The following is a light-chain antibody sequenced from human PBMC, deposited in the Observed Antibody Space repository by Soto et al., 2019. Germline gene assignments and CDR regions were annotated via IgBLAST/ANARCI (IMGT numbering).Light chain of an antibody. CDR2: GAS. Sequence: IGLTQSPGTLSLSPGERTTLSCRASQSVRSNLAWYQHKPGQAPRLLIYGASTRATGIPARFSGSGSGTDFTLTISRLEPEDFALYYCQQYGGSPITFGQGTRLEIK. V-gene: IGKV3-20*01. J-gene: IGKJ5*01. CDR1: QSVRSN. CDR3: QQYGGSPIT.